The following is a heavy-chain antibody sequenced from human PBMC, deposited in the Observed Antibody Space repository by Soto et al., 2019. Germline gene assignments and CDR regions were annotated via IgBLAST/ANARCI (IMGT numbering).Heavy chain of an antibody. CDR2: IKTNSEGGTT. CDR3: TTGSVEGV. J-gene: IGHJ6*02. CDR1: GLPISNAW. V-gene: IGHV3-15*07. Sequence: EVQLVESGGGLIYAGGSLRLSCAASGLPISNAWMNWVRQAPGKGLEWVGRIKTNSEGGTTDYAAAVKGRFTVSRDDSKNTLYLQMNSLKTEDTAVYYCTTGSVEGVWGQGTMVAVSS.